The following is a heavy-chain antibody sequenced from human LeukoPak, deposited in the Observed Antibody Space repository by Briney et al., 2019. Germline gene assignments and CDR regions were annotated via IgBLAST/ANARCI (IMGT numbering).Heavy chain of an antibody. J-gene: IGHJ4*02. V-gene: IGHV3-30*04. Sequence: GGSLRLSCTASGFTFSDSTLHWFRQAPGKGLEWVGVMSHDGSAQYYADSVRGRFTISRDNSKNMFYLQMNSLRVDDSAVYFCVKGLDVAGTRQFDFWGQGTLVTVSS. CDR3: VKGLDVAGTRQFDF. CDR1: GFTFSDST. CDR2: MSHDGSAQ. D-gene: IGHD6-19*01.